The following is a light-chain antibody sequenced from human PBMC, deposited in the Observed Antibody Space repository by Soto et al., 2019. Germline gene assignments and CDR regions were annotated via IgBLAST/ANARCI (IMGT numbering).Light chain of an antibody. CDR2: GAS. CDR1: QTVKNNY. V-gene: IGKV3-20*01. CDR3: QQYGTSPLT. J-gene: IGKJ4*02. Sequence: ETVFTQSPGTLSLSPGEGATLSCRASQTVKNNYLAWYQQRRGLAPRLLVYGASGRATGIPDRFSGSGSGTDFTLTITRLEPEDFAVYYCQQYGTSPLTFGGGTKVDIK.